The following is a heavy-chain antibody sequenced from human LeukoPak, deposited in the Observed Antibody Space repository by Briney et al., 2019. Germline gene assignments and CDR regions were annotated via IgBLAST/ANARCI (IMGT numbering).Heavy chain of an antibody. CDR1: GGSISSSNW. Sequence: SETLSLTCAVSGGSISSSNWWSWVRPPPGKGLEWIGEIYHSGSTNYNPSLKRRVTISVDKSKSQFSLKLSSVTAADTAVYYCARAYTSEYSSGWIYYYYYMDVWGKGTTVTVSS. D-gene: IGHD6-19*01. CDR2: IYHSGST. CDR3: ARAYTSEYSSGWIYYYYYMDV. V-gene: IGHV4-4*02. J-gene: IGHJ6*03.